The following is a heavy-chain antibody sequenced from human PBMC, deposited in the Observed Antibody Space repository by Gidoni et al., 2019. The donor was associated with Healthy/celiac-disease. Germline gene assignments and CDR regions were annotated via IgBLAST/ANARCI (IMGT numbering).Heavy chain of an antibody. J-gene: IGHJ4*02. Sequence: QVQLVESGGGVGQPGRSLRLSCAASGVPLRSYGMHWVRQAPGQGLEWVAVISYDGSNKYYADSVKGRFTISRDNSKNTLYLQMNSLRAEDTAVYYCAKDVERITIFGVVTCPDYWGQGTLVTVSS. CDR1: GVPLRSYG. V-gene: IGHV3-30*18. CDR2: ISYDGSNK. CDR3: AKDVERITIFGVVTCPDY. D-gene: IGHD3-3*01.